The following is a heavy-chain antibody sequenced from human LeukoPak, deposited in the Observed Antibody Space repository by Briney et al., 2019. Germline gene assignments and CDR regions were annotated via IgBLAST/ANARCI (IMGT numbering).Heavy chain of an antibody. CDR1: GFTFSSYG. CDR2: ITSDGSNK. Sequence: GRSLRLSCAASGFTFSSYGMHWVRQAPGKGLEWVAFITSDGSNKYSAGSVKGRFTISRDNSKSTLYLQMDSLRAEDTAVYFCAKCDVSGSGYYYGVDVWGQGTTVTVSS. J-gene: IGHJ6*02. D-gene: IGHD3-10*01. CDR3: AKCDVSGSGYYYGVDV. V-gene: IGHV3-30*18.